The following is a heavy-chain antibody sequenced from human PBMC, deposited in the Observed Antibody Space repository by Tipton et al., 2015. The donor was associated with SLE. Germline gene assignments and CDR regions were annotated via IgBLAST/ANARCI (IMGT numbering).Heavy chain of an antibody. V-gene: IGHV4-34*01. CDR1: GGSTSDTN. CDR3: ARRGWVDAFDI. Sequence: LRLSCAVYGGSTSDTNWSWIRQPPGKGLEWIGEIHHIGGTKYSPSLKSRVTISIDTSKNQFSLKLISVTAADTAVYYCARRGWVDAFDIWGQGTMVIVSS. J-gene: IGHJ3*02. D-gene: IGHD6-19*01. CDR2: IHHIGGT.